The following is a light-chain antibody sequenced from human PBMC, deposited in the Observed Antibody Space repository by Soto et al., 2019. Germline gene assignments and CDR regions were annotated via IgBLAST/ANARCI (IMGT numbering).Light chain of an antibody. CDR1: SSGVGGYDY. J-gene: IGLJ1*01. CDR2: EVS. Sequence: QSVPTQPASVSGSPGQSITISCTGTSSGVGGYDYVSWYQLHPCKATKLMVFEVSNRPSGVSYRISASKSGNTASLTITWLQAAVEAVYFCSAYSIITVYLFGTGTK. V-gene: IGLV2-14*01. CDR3: SAYSIITVYL.